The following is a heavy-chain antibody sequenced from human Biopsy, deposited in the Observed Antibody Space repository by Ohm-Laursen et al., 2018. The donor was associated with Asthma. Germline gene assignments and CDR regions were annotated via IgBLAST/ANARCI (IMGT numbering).Heavy chain of an antibody. D-gene: IGHD3-3*02. Sequence: SLRLSCSASGFTFSRYAIHWVRQVPGKGLEWVANIKHDGSEENHVDSLKGRFTISRDNAKNSLYLQMNSLRAEDTAVYYCARTFHFWSPYHAEHYQLWGQGTLVTVSS. CDR3: ARTFHFWSPYHAEHYQL. CDR2: IKHDGSEE. CDR1: GFTFSRYA. V-gene: IGHV3-7*01. J-gene: IGHJ1*01.